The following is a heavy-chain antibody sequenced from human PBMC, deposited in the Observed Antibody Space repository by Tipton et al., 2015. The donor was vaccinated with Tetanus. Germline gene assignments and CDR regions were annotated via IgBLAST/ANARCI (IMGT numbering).Heavy chain of an antibody. CDR1: GGSISSSSYY. V-gene: IGHV4-39*01. CDR2: IYYSGST. D-gene: IGHD2-2*01. CDR3: ASTIESAAANWYFDL. J-gene: IGHJ2*01. Sequence: TLSLTCTVSGGSISSSSYYWGWIRHPPGKGLEWIGSIYYSGSTYYNPSLKSRVTISVDTSKNQFSLKLSSVTAADTAVYYCASTIESAAANWYFDLWGRGTLVTVSS.